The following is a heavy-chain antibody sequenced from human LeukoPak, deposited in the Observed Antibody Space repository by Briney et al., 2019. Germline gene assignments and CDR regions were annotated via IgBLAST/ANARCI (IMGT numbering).Heavy chain of an antibody. V-gene: IGHV3-74*01. CDR2: INSDGSRT. CDR3: ASLVGGYYPPVEGFDI. D-gene: IGHD3-3*01. Sequence: PGGSLRLSCAASGFTFSSCWMHWVRQAPGKGLVWVSRINSDGSRTDHADSVKGRFSISRDNAKKTAYLQMNSLRAEDTAVYFCASLVGGYYPPVEGFDIWGQGTMVTVSS. J-gene: IGHJ3*02. CDR1: GFTFSSCW.